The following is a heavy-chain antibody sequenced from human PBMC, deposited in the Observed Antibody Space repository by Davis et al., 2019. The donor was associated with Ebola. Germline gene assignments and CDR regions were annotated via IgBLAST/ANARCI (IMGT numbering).Heavy chain of an antibody. D-gene: IGHD3/OR15-3a*01. V-gene: IGHV3-7*03. J-gene: IGHJ6*03. CDR2: IKPDEGEK. Sequence: GGSLRLSCAASGFIFSNYWMSWVRQAPGKGPEWVAIIKPDEGEKYYVDSVKGRFTISRDNAKNSLFREMNSLRAEDTAFYYCASGDGRGRSYDMDVWGQGTTVTVSS. CDR1: GFIFSNYW. CDR3: ASGDGRGRSYDMDV.